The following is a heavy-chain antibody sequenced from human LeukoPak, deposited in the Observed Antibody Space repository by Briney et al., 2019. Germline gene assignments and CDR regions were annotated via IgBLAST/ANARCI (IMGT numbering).Heavy chain of an antibody. Sequence: GGSLRLSCAVSGFTFSDYAMKWVRQAPGKGLEWVSAITADGGSTHYAISVKGRFIISRDTPKNTLYLQMNNLRAEDTAVYFCARVWIRDYMDVWGKGTTVTVSS. D-gene: IGHD1-1*01. CDR2: ITADGGST. J-gene: IGHJ6*03. CDR1: GFTFSDYA. CDR3: ARVWIRDYMDV. V-gene: IGHV3-23*01.